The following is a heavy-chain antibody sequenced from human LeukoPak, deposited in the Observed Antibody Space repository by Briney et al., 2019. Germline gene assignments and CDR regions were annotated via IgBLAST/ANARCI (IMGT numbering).Heavy chain of an antibody. Sequence: GGSLRLSCAASGFDFNIYEMIWVRQAPGKEPEWISYISSSGSLVYYADSVKGRFTVSRDNAQESLFLRMNGLRVEDTAMYYCARDSLHNYGGTGYGYYFDYWGQGTPVTVSS. J-gene: IGHJ4*02. CDR2: ISSSGSLV. CDR1: GFDFNIYE. D-gene: IGHD4/OR15-4a*01. CDR3: ARDSLHNYGGTGYGYYFDY. V-gene: IGHV3-48*03.